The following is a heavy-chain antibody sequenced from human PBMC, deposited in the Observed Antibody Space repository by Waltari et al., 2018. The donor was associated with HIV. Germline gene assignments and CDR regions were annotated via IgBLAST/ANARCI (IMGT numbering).Heavy chain of an antibody. CDR2: IRQVETEK. V-gene: IGHV3-7*04. CDR3: VRENYVLDV. Sequence: EVPVVESGGGLVQPGGSLRLSCSASGFTLSNYWMSWVRQAPGKGLEWVANIRQVETEKSYVDSVRGRFTISRDDAKNSLYLQLNSLRAEDTAVYYCVRENYVLDVWGQGTAVTVSS. CDR1: GFTLSNYW. J-gene: IGHJ6*02.